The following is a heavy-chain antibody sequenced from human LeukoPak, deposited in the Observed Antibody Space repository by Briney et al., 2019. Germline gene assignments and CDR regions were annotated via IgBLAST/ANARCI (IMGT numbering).Heavy chain of an antibody. J-gene: IGHJ5*02. D-gene: IGHD3-10*01. V-gene: IGHV4-39*07. CDR2: IYYSGNT. CDR3: ARGGYYGSGNDFRFDP. Sequence: SETLSLTCTVSGVSISSSNSYWGWIRQPPGKGLEWIGSIYYSGNTYYNASLKSQVSISIDTSKNRFSLKLKSVTAADTAVYYCARGGYYGSGNDFRFDPWGQGTLVTVSS. CDR1: GVSISSSNSY.